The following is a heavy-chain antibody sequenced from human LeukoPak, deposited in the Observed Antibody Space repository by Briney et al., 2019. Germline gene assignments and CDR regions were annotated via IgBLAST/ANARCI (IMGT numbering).Heavy chain of an antibody. CDR3: AKSSLVASYDY. V-gene: IGHV3-23*01. CDR1: GSTFSNYA. CDR2: ISGSGGRT. Sequence: GGSLRLSCAASGSTFSNYAMSWVRQAPGKGLEWVSSISGSGGRTYYADSVKGRFTISRDNSKNTLYLQMNSLRDDDTAVYYCAKSSLVASYDYWGQGTLVTVSS. J-gene: IGHJ4*02. D-gene: IGHD5-12*01.